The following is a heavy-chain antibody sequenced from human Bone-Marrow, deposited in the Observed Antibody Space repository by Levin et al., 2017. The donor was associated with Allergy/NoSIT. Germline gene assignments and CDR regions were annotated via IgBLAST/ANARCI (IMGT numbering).Heavy chain of an antibody. V-gene: IGHV2-5*02. CDR2: FYRDDEK. CDR1: GFSLTTTEVG. CDR3: AHSPHLYYYDNRDYGPFDY. J-gene: IGHJ4*02. Sequence: SGPTLVKPSQTLTLTCTFSGFSLTTTEVGVVWLRQPPGKALEWLALFYRDDEKRYSPSLTSRLTIAKDTSKNQVVLSMTNMDPVDTATYYCAHSPHLYYYDNRDYGPFDYWGQGILVTVSS. D-gene: IGHD3-22*01.